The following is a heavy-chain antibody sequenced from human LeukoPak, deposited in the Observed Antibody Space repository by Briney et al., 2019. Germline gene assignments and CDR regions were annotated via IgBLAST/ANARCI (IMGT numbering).Heavy chain of an antibody. CDR2: ISSDGSIT. D-gene: IGHD1-1*01. Sequence: PGGSPRLSCAASGFTFSTYWMHWVRQAPGKGLVWVSRISSDGSITGYADSVKGRFTISRDNAKNTLYLQMNSLRAEDTGVYYCARWNLGSDYWGQGTLVTVSS. J-gene: IGHJ4*02. CDR3: ARWNLGSDY. V-gene: IGHV3-74*01. CDR1: GFTFSTYW.